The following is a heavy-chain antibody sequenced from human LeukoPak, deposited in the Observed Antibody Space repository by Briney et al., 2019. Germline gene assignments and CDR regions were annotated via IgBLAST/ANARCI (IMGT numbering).Heavy chain of an antibody. CDR2: IIPILGIA. D-gene: IGHD1-26*01. Sequence: ASVKVSCKASGGTFSSYAISWVRQAPGQGLEWMGKIIPILGIANYAQKFQGRVTITADKSTSTAYMELSSLRSEDTAVYYCAREGQVGATTGEYFQHWGQGTLVTVSS. V-gene: IGHV1-69*04. J-gene: IGHJ1*01. CDR1: GGTFSSYA. CDR3: AREGQVGATTGEYFQH.